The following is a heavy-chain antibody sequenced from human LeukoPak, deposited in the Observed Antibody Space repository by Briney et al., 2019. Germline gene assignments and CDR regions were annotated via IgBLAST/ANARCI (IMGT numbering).Heavy chain of an antibody. V-gene: IGHV3-49*04. D-gene: IGHD3-16*01. J-gene: IGHJ6*03. CDR3: TREGEPSRLYYYYYYMDV. CDR2: IRSKAYGGTT. CDR1: GFTFGDYA. Sequence: PGGSLRLSCTASGFTFGDYAMSWVRQAPGKGLEWVGFIRSKAYGGTTEYGASVKGRFTISRDDSKSIAYLQMNSLKTEDTAVYYCTREGEPSRLYYYYYYMDVWGKGTTVTVSS.